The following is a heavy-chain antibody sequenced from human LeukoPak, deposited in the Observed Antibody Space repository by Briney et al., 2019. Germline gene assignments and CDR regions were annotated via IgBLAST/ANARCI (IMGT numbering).Heavy chain of an antibody. J-gene: IGHJ4*02. V-gene: IGHV1-69*13. D-gene: IGHD3-3*01. CDR3: ARESRFWSGYPFFFDY. CDR2: IIPIFGTA. CDR1: GGTFSSHA. Sequence: SVKVSCKASGGTFSSHAISWVRQAPGQGLEWMGGIIPIFGTANYAQKFQGRVTITADESTSTAYTELSSLRSEDTAVYYCARESRFWSGYPFFFDYWGQGTLVTVSS.